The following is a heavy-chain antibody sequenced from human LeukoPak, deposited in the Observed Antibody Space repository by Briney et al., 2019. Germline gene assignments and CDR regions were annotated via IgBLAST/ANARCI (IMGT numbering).Heavy chain of an antibody. V-gene: IGHV3-13*01. Sequence: GGSLRLSCAASGFTFSSYAMSWVRQATVKGLEWVSAIGTAGDTYYPGSVKGRFTISRENAKNSLYLQMNSLRAGDTAVYYCARRSGSSGFDYWGQGTLVTVSS. J-gene: IGHJ4*02. CDR1: GFTFSSYA. CDR2: IGTAGDT. CDR3: ARRSGSSGFDY. D-gene: IGHD6-19*01.